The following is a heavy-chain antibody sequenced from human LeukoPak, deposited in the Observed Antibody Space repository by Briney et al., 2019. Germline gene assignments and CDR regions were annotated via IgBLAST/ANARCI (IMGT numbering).Heavy chain of an antibody. V-gene: IGHV3-23*01. CDR3: AKDRYCSGGSCYPNWFDP. Sequence: GGSLRLSCAASGFTFSSYAMSWVRQAPGKGLEWVSAISGSGGSTYYADSVKGRFTISRDNSKNTLYLQMNSLRAEDTAVYYCAKDRYCSGGSCYPNWFDPRGQGTLVTVSS. CDR1: GFTFSSYA. D-gene: IGHD2-15*01. CDR2: ISGSGGST. J-gene: IGHJ5*02.